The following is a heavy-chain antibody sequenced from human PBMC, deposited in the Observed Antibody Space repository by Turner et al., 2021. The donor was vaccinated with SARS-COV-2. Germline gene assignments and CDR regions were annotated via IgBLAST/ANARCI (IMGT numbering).Heavy chain of an antibody. CDR3: ARDYPYCTNGVCYTSYYGMDV. Sequence: QVQLLESGGGVVQPGRSLRLSCAASGFTFSSYAMHWVRQAPCKGLEWVAVISYDGINKYYADSVKGRFTISRDNSKNTLDLQMNSLRDEDTAVYYCARDYPYCTNGVCYTSYYGMDVWGQGTTFTVSS. D-gene: IGHD2-8*01. CDR1: GFTFSSYA. V-gene: IGHV3-30*04. J-gene: IGHJ6*02. CDR2: ISYDGINK.